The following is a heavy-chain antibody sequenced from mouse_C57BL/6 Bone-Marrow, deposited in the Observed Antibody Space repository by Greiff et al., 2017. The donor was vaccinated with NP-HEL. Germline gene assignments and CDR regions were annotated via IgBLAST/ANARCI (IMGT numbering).Heavy chain of an antibody. CDR2: IYPRSGNT. CDR1: GYTFTSYG. CDR3: ARTQLRLQGYYYAMDY. V-gene: IGHV1-81*01. J-gene: IGHJ4*01. Sequence: QVQLQQSGAELARPGASVKLSCKASGYTFTSYGISWVKQRPGQGLEWIGEIYPRSGNTYYNEKFKGKATLTADKSSSTAYMELRSLTSEDSAVYFCARTQLRLQGYYYAMDYWGRGTSVTVTA. D-gene: IGHD3-2*02.